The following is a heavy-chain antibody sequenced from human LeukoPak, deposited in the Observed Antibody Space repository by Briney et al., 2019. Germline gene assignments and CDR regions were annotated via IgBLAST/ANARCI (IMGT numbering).Heavy chain of an antibody. Sequence: KPGWALRLFCAACRVTFRYAGMSCVRHTPKKRLEWVGRIKSKTDGGTTDHAAPVKGRFTISRDDSKKTLYLQMNSLKTEDTGVYYCTTDAPFYGSGSYFSDFQHWGQGTLVTVSS. CDR2: IKSKTDGGTT. V-gene: IGHV3-15*01. D-gene: IGHD3-10*01. J-gene: IGHJ1*01. CDR3: TTDAPFYGSGSYFSDFQH. CDR1: RVTFRYAG.